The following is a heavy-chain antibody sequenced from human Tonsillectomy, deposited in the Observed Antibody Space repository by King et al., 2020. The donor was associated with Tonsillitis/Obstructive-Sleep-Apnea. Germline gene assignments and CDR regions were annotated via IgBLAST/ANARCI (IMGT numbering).Heavy chain of an antibody. D-gene: IGHD2-2*02. CDR3: AKSGVTDYTYFYMAV. V-gene: IGHV3-30*18. CDR2: ISYEGDTK. J-gene: IGHJ6*03. CDR1: GFIFIAYG. Sequence: VQLVQSGGGVVQPGGSLRLSCAASGFIFIAYGMPWFRQAPGKGLEWVAVISYEGDTKYYADSAKGRFTISRDNSKNTLYLQMNSLRVEDTAVYYCAKSGVTDYTYFYMAVWGKGTTVTVSS.